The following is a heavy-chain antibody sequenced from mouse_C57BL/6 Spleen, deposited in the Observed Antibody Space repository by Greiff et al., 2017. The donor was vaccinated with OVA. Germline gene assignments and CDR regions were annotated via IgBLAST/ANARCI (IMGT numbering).Heavy chain of an antibody. Sequence: DVMLVESEGGLVQPGSSMKLSCTASGFTFSDYYMAWVRQVPEKGLEWVANINYDGSSTYYLDSLKSRFIISRDNAKNILYLQMSSLKSEDTATYYCAREDYYGSSYGYWYFDVWGTGTTVTVSS. V-gene: IGHV5-16*01. J-gene: IGHJ1*03. CDR1: GFTFSDYY. CDR3: AREDYYGSSYGYWYFDV. CDR2: INYDGSST. D-gene: IGHD1-1*01.